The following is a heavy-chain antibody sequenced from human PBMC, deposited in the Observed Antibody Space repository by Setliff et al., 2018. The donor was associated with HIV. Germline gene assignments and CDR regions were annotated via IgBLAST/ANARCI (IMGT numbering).Heavy chain of an antibody. V-gene: IGHV1-18*01. CDR2: ITPYNNNT. D-gene: IGHD3-3*01. CDR3: ARLIKHYDFWSGYYGAYYYYMDV. Sequence: ASVKVSCKASGVTFRRFAFSWVRQAPGQGLEWMGWITPYNNNTQYTQHLQGRVTMTTDTYTSTAYMDLRSLRSDDTAVYYCARLIKHYDFWSGYYGAYYYYMDVWGTGTTVTVSS. CDR1: GVTFRRFA. J-gene: IGHJ6*03.